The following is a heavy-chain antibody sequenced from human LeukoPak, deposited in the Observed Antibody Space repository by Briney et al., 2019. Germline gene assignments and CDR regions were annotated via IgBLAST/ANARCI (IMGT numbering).Heavy chain of an antibody. CDR2: FDPEDGET. D-gene: IGHD3-10*01. CDR1: GYTLTELS. CDR3: ATRQGRFGDPSFDY. V-gene: IGHV1-24*01. J-gene: IGHJ4*02. Sequence: GASVKVSCKVSGYTLTELSMNWVRQAPGKGLEWMGGFDPEDGETIYAQKFQGRVTMTEDTSTDTAYMELSSLRSEDTAVYYCATRQGRFGDPSFDYWGQGTLVTVSS.